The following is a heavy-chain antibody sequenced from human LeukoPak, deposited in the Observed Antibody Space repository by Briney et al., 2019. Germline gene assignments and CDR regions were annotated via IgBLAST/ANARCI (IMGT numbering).Heavy chain of an antibody. V-gene: IGHV4-61*02. D-gene: IGHD5-12*01. CDR3: ARHGSRVMATIEDS. CDR2: IYTSGST. Sequence: NPSQTLSLTCTVSGGSISSGSYYWSWIRQPAGKGLEWIGRIYTSGSTNYNPSLKSRVTISVDTSKNQFSLKLSSVTAADTAVYYCARHGSRVMATIEDSWGQGTLVIVSS. J-gene: IGHJ4*02. CDR1: GGSISSGSYY.